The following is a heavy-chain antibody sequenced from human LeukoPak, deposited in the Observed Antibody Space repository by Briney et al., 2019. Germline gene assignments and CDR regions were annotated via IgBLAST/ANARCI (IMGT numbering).Heavy chain of an antibody. CDR2: IDWDDDK. CDR1: GFSLSTSGMC. D-gene: IGHD6-13*01. Sequence: SGPALVKPTQTLTLTCTFSGFSLSTSGMCVSWIRQPPGRALEWLARIDWDDDKYYSTSLKTRLTISKDTSKNQVVLTMTNMDPVDTATYYCARQIPETGYSSSWSRPDYYYYYMDVWGKGTTVTVSS. J-gene: IGHJ6*03. V-gene: IGHV2-70*11. CDR3: ARQIPETGYSSSWSRPDYYYYYMDV.